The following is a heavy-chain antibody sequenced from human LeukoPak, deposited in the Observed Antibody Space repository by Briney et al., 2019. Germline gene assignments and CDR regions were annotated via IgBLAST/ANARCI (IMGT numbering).Heavy chain of an antibody. CDR3: AKEGYGDPDPYDY. CDR1: GYTFTSYA. CDR2: INPNSGGT. D-gene: IGHD4-17*01. V-gene: IGHV1-2*02. Sequence: ASVKVSCKASGYTFTSYAMHWVRQAPGQRLEWMGWINPNSGGTNYAQKFQGRVTMTRDTSISTAYMELSRLRSDDTAVYYCAKEGYGDPDPYDYWGQGTLVTVSS. J-gene: IGHJ4*02.